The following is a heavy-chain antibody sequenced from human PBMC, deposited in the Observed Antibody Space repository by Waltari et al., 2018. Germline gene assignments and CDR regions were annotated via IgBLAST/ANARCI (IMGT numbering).Heavy chain of an antibody. Sequence: EVQLVESGGGLVQPGGSLRLSCAASGFTFSSYAMPWVRQAPGTGLEYVSAISSNGGSTYYANSVKGRFTISRDNSKNTLYLQMGSLRAEDMAVYYCARDRENCGGDCSSDAFDIWGQGTMVTVSS. D-gene: IGHD2-21*01. CDR1: GFTFSSYA. CDR3: ARDRENCGGDCSSDAFDI. CDR2: ISSNGGST. J-gene: IGHJ3*02. V-gene: IGHV3-64*01.